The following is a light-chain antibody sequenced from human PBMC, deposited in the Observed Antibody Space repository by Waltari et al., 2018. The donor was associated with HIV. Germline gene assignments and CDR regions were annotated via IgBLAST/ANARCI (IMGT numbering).Light chain of an antibody. CDR1: SSNIERNY. CDR3: AVWDESLDGWL. V-gene: IGLV1-47*01. CDR2: KDN. Sequence: PSASGTPGQRITISCSGSSSNIERNYVYWYKQFPGATPKVLIYKDNERPSGVPDRISGSKSGTSASLLISGLRSDDEADYYCAVWDESLDGWLFGGGTKLTVL. J-gene: IGLJ3*02.